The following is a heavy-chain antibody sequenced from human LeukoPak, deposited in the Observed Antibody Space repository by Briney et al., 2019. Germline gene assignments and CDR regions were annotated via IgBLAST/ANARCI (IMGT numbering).Heavy chain of an antibody. D-gene: IGHD3-3*01. CDR3: ARVSGFWSGYPNWFDP. CDR1: GGSISSYY. V-gene: IGHV4-59*01. J-gene: IGHJ5*02. Sequence: SETLSFTCTVSGGSISSYYWSWIRQPPGKGLEWIGYIYYSGSTNYNPSLKSRVTISVDTSKNQFSLKLSSVTAADTAVYYCARVSGFWSGYPNWFDPWGQGTLVTVSS. CDR2: IYYSGST.